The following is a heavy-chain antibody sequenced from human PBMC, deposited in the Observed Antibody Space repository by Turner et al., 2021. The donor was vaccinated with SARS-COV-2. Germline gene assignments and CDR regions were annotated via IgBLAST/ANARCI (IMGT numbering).Heavy chain of an antibody. CDR3: AKQLGLYSNPMYYFDY. D-gene: IGHD4-4*01. V-gene: IGHV3-30*18. CDR2: ISYDGNNK. CDR1: GFTFSSYG. J-gene: IGHJ4*02. Sequence: QVQLVESGGGVVQPGRSLRLSWAASGFTFSSYGMHWVRQAPGKGLDWVAVISYDGNNKYYADSVKGRFTISRDNSKNTLYLQMNSLRAEDTAVYYCAKQLGLYSNPMYYFDYWGQGTLVTVSS.